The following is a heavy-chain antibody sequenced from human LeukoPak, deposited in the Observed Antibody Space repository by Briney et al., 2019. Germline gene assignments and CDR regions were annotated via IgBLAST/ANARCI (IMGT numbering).Heavy chain of an antibody. CDR1: GFTFSSYS. Sequence: PGGSLRLSCAVSGFTFSSYSMNWVRQAPGKGLEWVSSISSSSSYIYYADSVKGRFTISRDSAENSLYLQMNSLRAEDTAVYYCAELGITMIGGVWGKGTTVTISS. CDR3: AELGITMIGGV. D-gene: IGHD3-10*02. V-gene: IGHV3-21*01. CDR2: ISSSSSYI. J-gene: IGHJ6*04.